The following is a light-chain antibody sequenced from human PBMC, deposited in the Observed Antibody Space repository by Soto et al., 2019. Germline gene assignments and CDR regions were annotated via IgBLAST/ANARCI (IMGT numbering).Light chain of an antibody. V-gene: IGKV3D-20*02. CDR2: GAF. J-gene: IGKJ2*01. Sequence: EIVLTQPPGTLSLSPGDRATLFCRATQYITNSQLAWYQQKPGQAPRLLIFGAFNRATGIPDRFSGSGSGTDFTLTITRLEPEDSAVYYCQQRSSGYSFGPGTKLEIK. CDR1: QYITNSQ. CDR3: QQRSSGYS.